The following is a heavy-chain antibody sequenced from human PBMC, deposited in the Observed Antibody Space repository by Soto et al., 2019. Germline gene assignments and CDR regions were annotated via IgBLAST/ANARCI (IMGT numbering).Heavy chain of an antibody. CDR1: GYTFTGYY. CDR2: INPNSGGT. D-gene: IGHD6-19*01. Sequence: ASVKVSCKASGYTFTGYYMHWVRQAPGQGLEWMGWINPNSGGTNYAQKFQGWVTMTRDTSISTAYMELSRLRSDDKAVYYCARAYSSGWYHFDYWGQGTLVTVSS. V-gene: IGHV1-2*04. CDR3: ARAYSSGWYHFDY. J-gene: IGHJ4*02.